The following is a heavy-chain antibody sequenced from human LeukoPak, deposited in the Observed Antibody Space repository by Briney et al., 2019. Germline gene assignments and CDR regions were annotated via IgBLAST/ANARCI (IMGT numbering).Heavy chain of an antibody. CDR3: ARDRDWNKYFDY. D-gene: IGHD2-21*01. CDR2: IRSDGSET. J-gene: IGHJ4*02. V-gene: IGHV3-30*02. CDR1: GFVFSKYG. Sequence: GGSLRLSCAASGFVFSKYGMHWVRQAPGKGLEWVAFIRSDGSETYYADSVRGRFALSRDNSKTTLFLQMNGLRLEDTAVYYCARDRDWNKYFDYWGQGTLVAV.